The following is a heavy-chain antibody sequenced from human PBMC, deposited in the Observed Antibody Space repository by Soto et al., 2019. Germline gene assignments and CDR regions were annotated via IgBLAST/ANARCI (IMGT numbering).Heavy chain of an antibody. D-gene: IGHD6-19*01. J-gene: IGHJ4*02. V-gene: IGHV4-39*01. CDR2: IYYSGST. CDR3: ARHPLAVAGYIDY. CDR1: GGSISSSSYY. Sequence: SETLSLTCTVSGGSISSSSYYWGWIRQPPGKGLEWIGSIYYSGSTYYNPSLKSRVTISVDTSKNQFSLKLSSVTAADTAVYYCARHPLAVAGYIDYWGQGTLVTVSS.